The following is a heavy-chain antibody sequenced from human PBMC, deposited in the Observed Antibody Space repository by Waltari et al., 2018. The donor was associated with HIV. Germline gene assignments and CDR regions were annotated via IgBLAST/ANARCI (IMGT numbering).Heavy chain of an antibody. Sequence: QVQLVQSGAEVKKPGSSVKVSCKASGGTFSSYAISWVRQAPGQGLEWMGGIIPIFGTANYAQKCQGRVTSTADESTSTAYMELSSLRSEDTAVYYCARAVHGIVGATIVWYFDLWGRGTLVTVSS. CDR1: GGTFSSYA. D-gene: IGHD1-26*01. CDR3: ARAVHGIVGATIVWYFDL. V-gene: IGHV1-69*12. J-gene: IGHJ2*01. CDR2: IIPIFGTA.